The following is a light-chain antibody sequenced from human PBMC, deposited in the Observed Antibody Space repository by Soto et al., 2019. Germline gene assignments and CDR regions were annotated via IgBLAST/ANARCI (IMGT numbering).Light chain of an antibody. CDR3: QQSSSSPPIT. J-gene: IGKJ5*01. CDR1: QNIDNY. V-gene: IGKV1-39*01. Sequence: DIQLTQSPSSLSASLGDRVTISCRASQNIDNYLHWYQQKSRKAPTVLIYAASVLRDGVPSRFSGSGFGTEFTLTINNLQTEDFATYYCQQSSSSPPITFRQGTRLDI. CDR2: AAS.